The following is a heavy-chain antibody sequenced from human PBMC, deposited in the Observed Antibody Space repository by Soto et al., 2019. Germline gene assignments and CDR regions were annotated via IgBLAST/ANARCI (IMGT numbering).Heavy chain of an antibody. J-gene: IGHJ5*02. CDR1: GGSFSGYY. CDR2: INHSGST. CDR3: ARGQKLGYCSGGSCYSSSHWFDP. V-gene: IGHV4-34*01. Sequence: PSETLSLTCAVYGGSFSGYYWSWIRQPPGKGLEWIGEINHSGSTNYNPSLKSRVTISVDTSKNQFSLRLSSVTAADTAVYYCARGQKLGYCSGGSCYSSSHWFDPWGQGTLVT. D-gene: IGHD2-15*01.